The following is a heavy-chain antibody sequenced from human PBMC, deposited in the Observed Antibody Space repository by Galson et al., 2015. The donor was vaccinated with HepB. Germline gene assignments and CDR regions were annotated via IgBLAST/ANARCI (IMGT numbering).Heavy chain of an antibody. Sequence: SLRLSCAASGFTFSNYWMSWVRQAPGKGLEWLANLKPDGSGGVSLDFLKGRFTLSRDNARSSLYLSMNSLRAEDTAVYYCARYCGSRNCYEAGHFQHWGQGTLVTVSS. D-gene: IGHD2-15*01. J-gene: IGHJ1*01. CDR3: ARYCGSRNCYEAGHFQH. CDR2: LKPDGSGG. V-gene: IGHV3-7*01. CDR1: GFTFSNYW.